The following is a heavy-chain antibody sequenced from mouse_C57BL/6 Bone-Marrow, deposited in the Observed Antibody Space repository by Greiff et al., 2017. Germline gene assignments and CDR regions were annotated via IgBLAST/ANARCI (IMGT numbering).Heavy chain of an antibody. D-gene: IGHD1-1*01. CDR2: IDPNSGGT. V-gene: IGHV1-72*01. CDR3: ATYGSSLWFAY. Sequence: QVQLKQPGAELVKPGASVKLSCKASGYTFTSYWMHWVKQRPGRGLEWIGRIDPNSGGTKYNEKFKSKATLTVDKPSSTAYMQLSSLTSEDSAVYYCATYGSSLWFAYWGQGTLVTVSA. J-gene: IGHJ3*01. CDR1: GYTFTSYW.